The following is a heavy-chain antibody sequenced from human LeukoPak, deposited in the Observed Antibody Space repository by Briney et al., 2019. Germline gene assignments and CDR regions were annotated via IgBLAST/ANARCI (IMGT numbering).Heavy chain of an antibody. Sequence: HPGGSLRLSCAASGFTFSSYAMHWVRQAPGKGLEWVAVISYDGSNKYYADSVKGRFTISRDNSKNTLYLQMNSLRAADTAVYYCARGYSSGWYELPPRTVTLIDYWGQGTLVTVSS. CDR3: ARGYSSGWYELPPRTVTLIDY. V-gene: IGHV3-30*04. J-gene: IGHJ4*02. CDR1: GFTFSSYA. CDR2: ISYDGSNK. D-gene: IGHD6-19*01.